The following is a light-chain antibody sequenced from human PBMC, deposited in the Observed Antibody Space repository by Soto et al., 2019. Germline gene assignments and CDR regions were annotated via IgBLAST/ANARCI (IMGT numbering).Light chain of an antibody. J-gene: IGKJ1*01. V-gene: IGKV3-20*01. Sequence: EIVMTQSPATLSVSPGERATLSCRASQSVSSNLAWYQQKPGQAPRLLIYGASIRVKGIPDRFIGSGSGTDFTLTISRLEPEDFAVYYCQHYVTSLTTFGQGTKVEVK. CDR3: QHYVTSLTT. CDR1: QSVSSN. CDR2: GAS.